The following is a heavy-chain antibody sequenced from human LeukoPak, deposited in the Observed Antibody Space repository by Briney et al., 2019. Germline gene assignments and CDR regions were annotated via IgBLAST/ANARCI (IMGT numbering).Heavy chain of an antibody. CDR1: GGSISSYY. CDR3: TRGNGWYFY. J-gene: IGHJ4*02. Sequence: SETLSLTCTVSGGSISSYYWSWIRQPPGKGLEWIGYIYYSGSTNYNPSLKSRVAISVDTSKNQFSLKLSSVTAADTAVYYCTRGNGWYFYWGQGTLVTVSS. D-gene: IGHD6-19*01. V-gene: IGHV4-59*01. CDR2: IYYSGST.